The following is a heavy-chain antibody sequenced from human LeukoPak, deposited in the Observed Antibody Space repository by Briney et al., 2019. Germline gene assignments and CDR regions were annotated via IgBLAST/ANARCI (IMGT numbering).Heavy chain of an antibody. CDR3: ARDYGHDYGDYKPNYYYGMDV. Sequence: PSETLSLTCTVSGGSVSSGSYYWSWIRQPPGKGLEWIVYIYYSGSTNYNPSLKSRVTISVDTSKNQFSLKLSSVTAADTAVYYCARDYGHDYGDYKPNYYYGMDVWGQGTTVTVSS. J-gene: IGHJ6*02. V-gene: IGHV4-61*01. D-gene: IGHD4-17*01. CDR2: IYYSGST. CDR1: GGSVSSGSYY.